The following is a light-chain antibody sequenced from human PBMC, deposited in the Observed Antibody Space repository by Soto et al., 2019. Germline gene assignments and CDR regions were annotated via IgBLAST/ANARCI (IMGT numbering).Light chain of an antibody. CDR3: QQRRSWQVT. J-gene: IGKJ5*01. CDR1: QSINTY. CDR2: DES. Sequence: EIVLTQSPATLSLSPGEGATLSCRASQSINTYLAWYQQKPGQAPRLLIYDESKRATGIPARFGGSGSGTNFTLTISSLEPEDFAVYYCQQRRSWQVTFGQGTRLEIK. V-gene: IGKV3D-11*02.